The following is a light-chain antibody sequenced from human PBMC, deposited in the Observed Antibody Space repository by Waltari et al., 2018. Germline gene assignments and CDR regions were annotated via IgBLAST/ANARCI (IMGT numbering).Light chain of an antibody. J-gene: IGKJ3*01. V-gene: IGKV4-1*01. CDR1: QSVLYSANNRNY. CDR2: WAS. CDR3: QQYYSPFT. Sequence: DIVMTQSPDSLAVSLGERAIINCKSSQSVLYSANNRNYLALYQKKPGQPPKLLIFWASTRESGVPDRFSGSGSGTDFTLTISSLQAEDVAVYYCQQYYSPFTFGPGTKVDIK.